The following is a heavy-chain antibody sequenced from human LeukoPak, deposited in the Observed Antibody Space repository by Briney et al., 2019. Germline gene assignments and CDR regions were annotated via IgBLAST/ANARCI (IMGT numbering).Heavy chain of an antibody. CDR2: IKQDGSEK. D-gene: IGHD6-13*01. CDR1: GFSVSGYW. V-gene: IGHV3-7*03. CDR3: AKTARGQLAFDY. Sequence: GGSLRLSCAVSGFSVSGYWMTWVRQAPGKGLEWVANIKQDGSEKNYVDSVKGRFTISRDNSKNTLYLQMNSLRAEDTAVYYCAKTARGQLAFDYWGQGTLVTVSS. J-gene: IGHJ4*02.